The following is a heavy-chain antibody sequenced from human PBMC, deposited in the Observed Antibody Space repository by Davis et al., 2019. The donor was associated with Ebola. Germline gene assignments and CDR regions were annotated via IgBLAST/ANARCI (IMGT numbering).Heavy chain of an antibody. CDR3: AKQRGVGAIDYDY. D-gene: IGHD1-26*01. CDR1: GFTFSTYA. V-gene: IGHV3-23*01. CDR2: ISSGGGAP. J-gene: IGHJ4*02. Sequence: GESLKISCAASGFTFSTYAMGWVRQAPGKGLEWVSDISSGGGAPYYADSVKGRFTTFRDNPKNTLYLQMNSLRADDTAVYCCAKQRGVGAIDYDYWGRGTVVTVSS.